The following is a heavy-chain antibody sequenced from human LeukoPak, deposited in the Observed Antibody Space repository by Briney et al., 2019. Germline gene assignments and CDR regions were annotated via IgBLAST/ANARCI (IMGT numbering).Heavy chain of an antibody. CDR2: ISSSSSYI. J-gene: IGHJ6*02. V-gene: IGHV3-21*01. CDR3: ARDLGSGMDV. Sequence: GGSLRLSCAASGFTFSSYSMNWVRQAPGKGLEWFSSISSSSSYIYYADSVKGRFTISRDNAKNSLYLQMNSLRAEDTAVYYCARDLGSGMDVWGQGTTVTVSS. CDR1: GFTFSSYS. D-gene: IGHD2-15*01.